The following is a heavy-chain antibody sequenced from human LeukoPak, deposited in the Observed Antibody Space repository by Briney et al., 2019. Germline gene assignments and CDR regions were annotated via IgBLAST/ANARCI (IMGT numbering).Heavy chain of an antibody. CDR1: GFTLSTYA. V-gene: IGHV3-21*01. CDR3: ASGGNYYFDY. Sequence: PGGSLRLSCAASGFTLSTYAMNWVRQAPGKGLEWVSSISSSSSYIYYADSVKGRFTISRDNAKTSLYLQMNNLRAEDTAVYYCASGGNYYFDYWGQGTLVTVSS. D-gene: IGHD3-16*01. J-gene: IGHJ4*02. CDR2: ISSSSSYI.